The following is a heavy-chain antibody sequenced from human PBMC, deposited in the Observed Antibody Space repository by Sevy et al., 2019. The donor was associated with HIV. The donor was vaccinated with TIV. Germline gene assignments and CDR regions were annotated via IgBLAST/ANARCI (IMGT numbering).Heavy chain of an antibody. D-gene: IGHD2-2*02. Sequence: ASVKVSCKASGYTFTSYGISWVRQAPGQGLEWMGWISAYNGNTNYAQKLQGRVTMTTDTSTGTAYMELRSLRSDDTAVYYCAGGVDIVVVPAAIEFDYWGQGTLVTVSS. V-gene: IGHV1-18*01. CDR1: GYTFTSYG. CDR2: ISAYNGNT. J-gene: IGHJ4*02. CDR3: AGGVDIVVVPAAIEFDY.